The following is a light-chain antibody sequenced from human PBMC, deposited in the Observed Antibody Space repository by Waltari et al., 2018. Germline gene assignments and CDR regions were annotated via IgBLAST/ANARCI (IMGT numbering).Light chain of an antibody. J-gene: IGLJ2*01. CDR2: DKN. CDR3: HSRDATGVGGS. Sequence: SSELTQDPVVSVAMGQTVTITCQVDSIRMYYSSMYPQRPGQAPLLVRFDKNNRPSGVPDRFSGSSSDNSASLTITGAQAEDEASYYCHSRDATGVGGSFGGGTKLTVL. V-gene: IGLV3-19*01. CDR1: SIRMYY.